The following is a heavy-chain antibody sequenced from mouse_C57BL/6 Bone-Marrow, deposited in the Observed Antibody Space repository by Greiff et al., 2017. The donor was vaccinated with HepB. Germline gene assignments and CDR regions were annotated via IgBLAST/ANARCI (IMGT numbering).Heavy chain of an antibody. D-gene: IGHD1-1*02. J-gene: IGHJ2*01. CDR2: INPNNGGT. CDR3: AIGDGVDY. Sequence: EVQLQQSGPELVKPGASVKISCKASGYTFTDYYMNWVKQSHGKSLEWIGDINPNNGGTSYNQKFKGKATLTVDKSSSTAYMELRSLTSEDSAVYYCAIGDGVDYWGQGTTLTVSS. V-gene: IGHV1-26*01. CDR1: GYTFTDYY.